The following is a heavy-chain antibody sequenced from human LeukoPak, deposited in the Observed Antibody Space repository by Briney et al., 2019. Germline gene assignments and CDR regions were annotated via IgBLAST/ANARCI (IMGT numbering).Heavy chain of an antibody. V-gene: IGHV3-49*04. D-gene: IGHD3-10*01. Sequence: GGSLRLSCIASGFTFDDYGMSWVRQAPGKGLEWVGFIRSKADGGTTEYAASVKGRFTISRDDSKSIAYLQMNSLQTEDAAVYYCTRDCPRYGTGTYYSRLDYYFDYWGQGALVTVSS. CDR3: TRDCPRYGTGTYYSRLDYYFDY. CDR2: IRSKADGGTT. J-gene: IGHJ4*02. CDR1: GFTFDDYG.